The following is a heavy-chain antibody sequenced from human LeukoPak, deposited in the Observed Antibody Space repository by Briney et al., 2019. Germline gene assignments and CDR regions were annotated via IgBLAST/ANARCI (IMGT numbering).Heavy chain of an antibody. V-gene: IGHV4-59*11. D-gene: IGHD3-22*01. J-gene: IGHJ5*02. CDR2: IYYSGST. Sequence: PSETLSLTCTVSGGSISRHYWSWIRQPPGKGLEWIGYIYYSGSTNYNPSLKSRVTISVDTSKNQFSLKLSSVTAADTAVYYCARDAPTYYYDSSGYAHNWFDPWGQGTLVTVSS. CDR3: ARDAPTYYYDSSGYAHNWFDP. CDR1: GGSISRHY.